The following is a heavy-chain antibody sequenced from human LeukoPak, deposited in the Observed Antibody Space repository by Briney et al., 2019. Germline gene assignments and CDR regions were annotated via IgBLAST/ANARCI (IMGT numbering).Heavy chain of an antibody. CDR1: GGSISSYY. CDR3: AKEGMIRGVIDY. J-gene: IGHJ4*02. Sequence: SETLSLTCAVSGGSISSYYWSWIRQPAGKGLEWIGHIHTSGSTNYNPSLKSRVTMSVDTSKKQFSLKVNSVTAADTAVYYCAKEGMIRGVIDYWGQGALVTVSS. V-gene: IGHV4-4*07. D-gene: IGHD3-10*01. CDR2: IHTSGST.